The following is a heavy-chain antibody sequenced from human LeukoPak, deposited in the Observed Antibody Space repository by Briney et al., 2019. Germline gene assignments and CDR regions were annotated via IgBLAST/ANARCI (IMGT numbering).Heavy chain of an antibody. Sequence: PSQTLSLXCTVSGGSISSGSYYWSWIRQPAEKGLEWIGRIYTSGSTSYNPSLKSRVTISVDTSKNQFSLKLSSVTAADTAVYYCARAKDTIFGVDHAFDIWGQGTMVTVSS. V-gene: IGHV4-61*02. CDR1: GGSISSGSYY. J-gene: IGHJ3*02. CDR3: ARAKDTIFGVDHAFDI. D-gene: IGHD3-3*01. CDR2: IYTSGST.